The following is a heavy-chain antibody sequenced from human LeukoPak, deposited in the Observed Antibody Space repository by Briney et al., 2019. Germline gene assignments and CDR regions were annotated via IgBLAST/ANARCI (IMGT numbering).Heavy chain of an antibody. D-gene: IGHD1-20*01. CDR2: IIPILGIA. CDR3: ARVVRSYNWNDGDAFDI. CDR1: GGTFSSYA. J-gene: IGHJ3*02. V-gene: IGHV1-69*04. Sequence: SVKVSCKASGGTFSSYAISWVRQAPGRGLEWMGRIIPILGIANYAQKFQGRVTITADKSTSTAYMELSSLRSEDTAVYYCARVVRSYNWNDGDAFDIWGQGTMVTVSS.